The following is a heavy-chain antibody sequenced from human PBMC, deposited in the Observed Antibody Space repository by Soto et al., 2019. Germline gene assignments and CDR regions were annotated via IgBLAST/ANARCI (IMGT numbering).Heavy chain of an antibody. V-gene: IGHV1-2*02. Sequence: ASVQVSCKASGNTFTGYYMQWVRQAPGEGLEWMGWINPYNGDTNYAQKFQGRVTMTRDTSTSTAYMELRRLRSDDTAVYYCASFDISLVVGHFDYWGQGTLVTVSS. J-gene: IGHJ4*02. CDR1: GNTFTGYY. D-gene: IGHD2-15*01. CDR2: INPYNGDT. CDR3: ASFDISLVVGHFDY.